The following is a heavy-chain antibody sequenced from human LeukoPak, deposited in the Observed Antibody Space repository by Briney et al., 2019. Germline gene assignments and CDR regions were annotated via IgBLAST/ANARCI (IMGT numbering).Heavy chain of an antibody. CDR1: GFTFSSYW. V-gene: IGHV3-7*01. J-gene: IGHJ5*02. CDR3: ARAPGEGWFDP. Sequence: GGSLRLSCAASGFTFSSYWMSWVRQAPGKGLEWVASIKQVGSEKYYVDSVKGRFTISRDNAKNSLYLQMNSLRAEDTALYYCARAPGEGWFDPWGQGTLVTVSS. CDR2: IKQVGSEK. D-gene: IGHD4-17*01.